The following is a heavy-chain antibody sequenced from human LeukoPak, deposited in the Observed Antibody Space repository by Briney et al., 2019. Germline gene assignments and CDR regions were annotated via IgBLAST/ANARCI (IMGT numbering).Heavy chain of an antibody. V-gene: IGHV3-30*18. CDR3: AKPYSGTVWYFDY. CDR2: ISYDGSNK. Sequence: GGSLRLSCAASGFTFSSYGMHWVRQAPGKGLEWVAVISYDGSNKYYADSVKGRFTISRDNSKNTLYLQMNSLRAEDTAVYYCAKPYSGTVWYFDYWGQGTLVTVSS. D-gene: IGHD1-26*01. J-gene: IGHJ4*02. CDR1: GFTFSSYG.